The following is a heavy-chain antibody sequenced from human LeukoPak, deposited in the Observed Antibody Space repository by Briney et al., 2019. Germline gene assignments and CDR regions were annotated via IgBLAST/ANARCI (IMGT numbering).Heavy chain of an antibody. V-gene: IGHV3-30*18. D-gene: IGHD6-19*01. Sequence: GRSLRLSCAASGFTFSSYGMHWVRQAPGKGLEWVAVISYDGSNKYYADSVKGRFTISRDNSKNTLYLQMNSLRAEDTAVYYCAEDLYEGSGWYFHYYGMDVWGQGTTVTVSS. CDR2: ISYDGSNK. J-gene: IGHJ6*02. CDR3: AEDLYEGSGWYFHYYGMDV. CDR1: GFTFSSYG.